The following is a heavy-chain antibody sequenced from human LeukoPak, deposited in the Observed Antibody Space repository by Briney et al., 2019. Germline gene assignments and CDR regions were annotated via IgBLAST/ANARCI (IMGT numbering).Heavy chain of an antibody. J-gene: IGHJ4*02. CDR3: ARHLDARSGAARYLHS. D-gene: IGHD4/OR15-4a*01. CDR2: INDSGST. V-gene: IGHV4-59*08. Sequence: TSETLCLTCTVSGCSISGYDWSWIRQAPGKGLEWIGYINDSGSTDYNPSFKNGVIILADAYCNQFSLQLKSSTAADAAIYYCARHLDARSGAARYLHSWGQGTLVTVSS. CDR1: GCSISGYD.